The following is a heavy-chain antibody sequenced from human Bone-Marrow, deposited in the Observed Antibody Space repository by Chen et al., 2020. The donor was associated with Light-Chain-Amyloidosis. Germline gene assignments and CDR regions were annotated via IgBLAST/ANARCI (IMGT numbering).Heavy chain of an antibody. CDR1: AGPFSAYY. V-gene: IGHV4-34*01. CDR3: AKIMRGGSYYFDP. Sequence: QVQLQQWGAGLLKPSETLSLTCAVSAGPFSAYYWSWIRQPPGKGLEWSGDVKPSGRTNYSPSLKTLLTIPIDTSKKQFSLKWTPVTAADTAFYYCAKIMRGGSYYFDPWGQGTLFTVSS. J-gene: IGHJ4*02. D-gene: IGHD1-26*01. CDR2: VKPSGRT.